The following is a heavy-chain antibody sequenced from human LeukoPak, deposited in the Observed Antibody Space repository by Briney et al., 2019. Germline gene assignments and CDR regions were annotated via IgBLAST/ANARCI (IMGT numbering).Heavy chain of an antibody. V-gene: IGHV1-2*02. CDR2: INPNSGGT. CDR1: GYTFTGYY. D-gene: IGHD5-24*01. CDR3: ARARGDGYNPDY. J-gene: IGHJ4*02. Sequence: AASVKVSCKASGYTFTGYYMHWVRQAPGQGLEWMGWINPNSGGTNYAQKFQGRVTMTRDTSISTAYMELSRLRSDDTAVYYCARARGDGYNPDYWGQGTLVTVSS.